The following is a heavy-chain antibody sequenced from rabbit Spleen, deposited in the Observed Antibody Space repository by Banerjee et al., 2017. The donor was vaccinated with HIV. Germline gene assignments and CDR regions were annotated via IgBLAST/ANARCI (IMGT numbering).Heavy chain of an antibody. CDR2: IDAGSSGFT. CDR1: GFAFNSVYD. D-gene: IGHD1-1*01. J-gene: IGHJ6*01. Sequence: QEHLTETGGGLVQPGGSLTLSCKASGFAFNSVYDMCWVRQAPGKGLEWIACIDAGSSGFTYFATWAKGRFAISKTSSTTVTLQMTRLTAADTATYFCARDTSSSFSSYGMDLWGQGTLVTVS. V-gene: IGHV1S45*01. CDR3: ARDTSSSFSSYGMDL.